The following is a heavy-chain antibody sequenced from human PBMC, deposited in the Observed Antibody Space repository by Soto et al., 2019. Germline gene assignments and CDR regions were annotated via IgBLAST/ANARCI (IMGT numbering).Heavy chain of an antibody. CDR2: ISAYNGNT. D-gene: IGHD4-17*01. CDR3: ARDDRVNGDYGVKFDA. J-gene: IGHJ5*02. Sequence: QVQLVQSGAEVKKPGASVKVSCKASGYTFIDYGFSWVRQAPGQGLEWMGWISAYNGNTRNAPKFQGRLTMTRETSTRTAYMELRTLRPDDTAVYYCARDDRVNGDYGVKFDAWGQGTLVTVSS. CDR1: GYTFIDYG. V-gene: IGHV1-18*01.